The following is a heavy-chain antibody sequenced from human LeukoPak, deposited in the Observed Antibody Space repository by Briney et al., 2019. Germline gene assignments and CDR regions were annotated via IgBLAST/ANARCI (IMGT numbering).Heavy chain of an antibody. CDR2: IYYSGST. J-gene: IGHJ4*02. D-gene: IGHD6-13*01. CDR3: ARLMYSSSLIDY. Sequence: PSETLSLTCTVSGGSLSSYYWSWIRQPPGKGLEWIGYIYYSGSTNYNPSLKSRVTISVDTSKNQFSLKLSSVTAADTAVYYCARLMYSSSLIDYWGQGTLVTVSS. V-gene: IGHV4-59*01. CDR1: GGSLSSYY.